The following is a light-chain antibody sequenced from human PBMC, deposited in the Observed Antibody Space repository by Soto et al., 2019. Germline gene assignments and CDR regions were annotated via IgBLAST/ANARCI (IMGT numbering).Light chain of an antibody. J-gene: IGLJ2*01. CDR2: EGS. Sequence: QSVLTQPASVSGSPGQSITISCTGTSSDVGSYNLVSWYQQHPGQAPKLLIYEGSQRPSGVSNRFSGSKSGNTASLTISGLQAEDEADYYCCSFAGIITLIFGGGTSLTVL. V-gene: IGLV2-23*01. CDR3: CSFAGIITLI. CDR1: SSDVGSYNL.